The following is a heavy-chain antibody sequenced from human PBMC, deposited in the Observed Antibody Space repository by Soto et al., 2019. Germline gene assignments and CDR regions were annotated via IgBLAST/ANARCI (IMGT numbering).Heavy chain of an antibody. J-gene: IGHJ5*02. D-gene: IGHD2-2*01. CDR2: ISGSGGST. CDR1: GFTFSSYA. CDR3: AKDLGIVVVPAAVNWLDP. Sequence: GGSLRLSCAASGFTFSSYAMSWVRQAPGKGLEWVSAISGSGGSTYYADSVKGRFTISRDNSKNTLYLQMNSLRAEDTAVYYCAKDLGIVVVPAAVNWLDPWGQGALVTVS. V-gene: IGHV3-23*01.